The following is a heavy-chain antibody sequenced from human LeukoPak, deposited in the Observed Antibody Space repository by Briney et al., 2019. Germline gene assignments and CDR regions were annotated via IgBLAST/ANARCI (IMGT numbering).Heavy chain of an antibody. J-gene: IGHJ4*02. CDR1: GGSIRSYY. D-gene: IGHD1-26*01. Sequence: PSETLSLTCTVSGGSIRSYYWSWIRQPPGKGLEWIGYIYYSGSTNYNPSLKSRVTISVDTSKDQLSLKLSSVTTADTAVYYCARVSPNSEGFGYFDYWGRGTLVTVSS. V-gene: IGHV4-59*01. CDR2: IYYSGST. CDR3: ARVSPNSEGFGYFDY.